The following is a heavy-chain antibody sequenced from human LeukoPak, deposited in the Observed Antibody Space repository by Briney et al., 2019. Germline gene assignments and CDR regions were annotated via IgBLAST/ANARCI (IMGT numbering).Heavy chain of an antibody. CDR1: GGSFSGYY. V-gene: IGHV4-34*01. CDR3: ARDRFRTPGTTSGQHLDY. D-gene: IGHD1-1*01. J-gene: IGHJ4*02. CDR2: INHSGST. Sequence: SETLSLTCAVYGGSFSGYYWSWIRQPPGKGLEWIGEINHSGSTNYNPSLKSRVTISVDTSKNQFSLKLSSVTAADTAVYYCARDRFRTPGTTSGQHLDYWGQGTLVTVSS.